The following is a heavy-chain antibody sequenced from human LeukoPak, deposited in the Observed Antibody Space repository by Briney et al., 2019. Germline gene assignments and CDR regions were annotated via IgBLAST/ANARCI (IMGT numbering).Heavy chain of an antibody. CDR1: GFKFDNSA. CDR3: AEGVWTYVDVTAHPGD. J-gene: IGHJ4*02. Sequence: GRSLRLSCVASGFKFDNSAMHWVRQAPGKGLEWVSGITWNSGEVAYADSVQGRFTISRDNAKYSLSLQMNNLRPEDTALYMCAEGVWTYVDVTAHPGDLGPGTLVIVSS. D-gene: IGHD4-17*01. V-gene: IGHV3-9*01. CDR2: ITWNSGEV.